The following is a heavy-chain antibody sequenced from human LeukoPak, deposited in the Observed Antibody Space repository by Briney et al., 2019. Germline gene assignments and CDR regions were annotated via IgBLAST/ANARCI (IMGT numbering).Heavy chain of an antibody. CDR1: GFTFSSYA. CDR3: AKDVGRRGRYYFDY. CDR2: ISYDGNDK. V-gene: IGHV3-30*04. Sequence: PGRSLRLSCAASGFTFSSYAMHWVRQAPGKGLEWVAVISYDGNDKYYADSVKGRLTISRDNSKNTLYLQMNSLRVEDTAVYYCAKDVGRRGRYYFDYWGQGTLVTVSS. J-gene: IGHJ4*02. D-gene: IGHD3-10*01.